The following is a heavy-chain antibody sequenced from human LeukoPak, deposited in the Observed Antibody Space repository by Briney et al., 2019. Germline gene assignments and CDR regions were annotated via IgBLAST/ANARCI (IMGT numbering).Heavy chain of an antibody. D-gene: IGHD1-26*01. CDR2: INHSGST. J-gene: IGHJ4*02. CDR1: GGSFSGYC. Sequence: PSETLSLTCAVYGGSFSGYCWSWIRQPPGKGLEWIGEINHSGSTNYNPSLKSRVTISVDTSKNQFPLKLSSVTAADTAVYYCARPNSGSYQYWGQGTLVTVSS. CDR3: ARPNSGSYQY. V-gene: IGHV4-34*01.